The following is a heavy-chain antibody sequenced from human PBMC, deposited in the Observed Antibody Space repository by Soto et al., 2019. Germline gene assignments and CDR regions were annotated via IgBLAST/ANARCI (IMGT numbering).Heavy chain of an antibody. J-gene: IGHJ6*03. CDR2: ITAHNGNT. V-gene: IGHV1-18*01. CDR1: GYTFSSYG. CDR3: ARGVYYYYYMDV. Sequence: QVQLVQSGAEVKKPGASVKVSCKASGYTFSSYGISWVRQAPGQGLEWMVWITAHNGNTFYAQRLQGRVTLTTDTSTSTAYMELRSLRSDDTAVYYCARGVYYYYYMDVWGKGTTVTVSS.